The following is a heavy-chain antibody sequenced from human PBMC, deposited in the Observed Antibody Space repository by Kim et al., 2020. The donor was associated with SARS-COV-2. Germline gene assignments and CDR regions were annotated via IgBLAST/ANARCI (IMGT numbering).Heavy chain of an antibody. CDR1: GFTFSSYS. CDR2: ISSSSSTI. J-gene: IGHJ4*02. Sequence: GGSLRLSCAASGFTFSSYSMNWVRQAPGKGLEWVSYISSSSSTIYYADSVKGRFTISRDNAKNSLYLQMNSLRDEDTAVYYCARDRTLYYDILTGRTPPPFDYWGQGTLVTVSS. D-gene: IGHD3-9*01. CDR3: ARDRTLYYDILTGRTPPPFDY. V-gene: IGHV3-48*02.